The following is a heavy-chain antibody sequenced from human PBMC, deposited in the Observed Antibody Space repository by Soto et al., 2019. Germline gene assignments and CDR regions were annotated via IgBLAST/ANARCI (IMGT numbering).Heavy chain of an antibody. J-gene: IGHJ4*02. D-gene: IGHD1-26*01. Sequence: PSETLSLTCTVSGGSISSSSYYWGWIRQPPGKGLEWIGSIYYSGSTYYNPSLKSRVTISVDTSKNQFSLKLSSVTAADTAVYYCARHVARPRGWELPPPYFDYWGQGTLVTVSS. V-gene: IGHV4-39*01. CDR2: IYYSGST. CDR3: ARHVARPRGWELPPPYFDY. CDR1: GGSISSSSYY.